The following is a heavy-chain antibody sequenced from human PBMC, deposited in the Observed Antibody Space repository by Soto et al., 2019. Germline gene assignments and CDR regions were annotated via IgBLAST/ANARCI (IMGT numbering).Heavy chain of an antibody. Sequence: QVQLVQSGAEVKKPGSSVKVSCTASGGTFSSYAISWVRQAPGQGIEWMGGIIPIFGTANYAQKFQGRVTITADESTSTAYMELSSLRSEDTAVYYCARLYDSSGYLVDYWGQGTLVTVSS. CDR1: GGTFSSYA. CDR3: ARLYDSSGYLVDY. CDR2: IIPIFGTA. D-gene: IGHD3-22*01. V-gene: IGHV1-69*01. J-gene: IGHJ4*02.